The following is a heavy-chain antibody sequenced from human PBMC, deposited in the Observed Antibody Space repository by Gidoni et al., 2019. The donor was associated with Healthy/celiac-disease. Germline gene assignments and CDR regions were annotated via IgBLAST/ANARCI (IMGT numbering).Heavy chain of an antibody. J-gene: IGHJ4*02. D-gene: IGHD6-13*01. Sequence: YGSYGMHWVRQAPGKGLEWVAVIWYDGSNKYYADSVKGRFTISRDNSKNTLYLQMNSLRAEDTAVYYCARDSGSWGFFDYWGQGTLVTVSS. CDR3: ARDSGSWGFFDY. CDR1: YGSYG. V-gene: IGHV3-33*01. CDR2: IWYDGSNK.